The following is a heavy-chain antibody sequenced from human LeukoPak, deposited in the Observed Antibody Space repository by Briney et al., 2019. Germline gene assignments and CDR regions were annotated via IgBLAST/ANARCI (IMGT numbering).Heavy chain of an antibody. CDR3: TTLTMIRRDHADY. D-gene: IGHD3-10*01. CDR1: GFTFSGYW. J-gene: IGHJ4*02. Sequence: GGSLRLSCAASGFTFSGYWMQWVRQAPGKGLVWVSRINGDGSGTSYADSVKGRFTISRDNAENTLYLQMNSLKTEDTALYYCTTLTMIRRDHADYWGQGTLVTVSS. V-gene: IGHV3-74*01. CDR2: INGDGSGT.